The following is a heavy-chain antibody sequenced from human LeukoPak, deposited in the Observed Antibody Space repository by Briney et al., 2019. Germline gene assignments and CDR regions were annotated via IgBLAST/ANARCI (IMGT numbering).Heavy chain of an antibody. CDR3: ARDSRGMDA. Sequence: PSETLSLTCTVSGGSISSYYWSRIRQPPGKGLEWIGYFHYSGSTNYNPSLKSRVTISVDTSKNQFSLKLSSVTAADTAVYYCARDSRGMDAWGQGTTVTVSS. V-gene: IGHV4-59*01. CDR1: GGSISSYY. J-gene: IGHJ6*02. CDR2: FHYSGST.